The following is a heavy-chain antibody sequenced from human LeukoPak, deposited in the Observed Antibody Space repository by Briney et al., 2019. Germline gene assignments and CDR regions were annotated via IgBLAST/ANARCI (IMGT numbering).Heavy chain of an antibody. D-gene: IGHD1-26*01. CDR2: ISSSSSYI. J-gene: IGHJ4*02. V-gene: IGHV3-21*04. CDR1: GFTFSSYS. CDR3: AKVLVGTIHTPEAY. Sequence: PGGSLRLSCAASGFTFSSYSMNWVRQAPGKGLEWVSSISSSSSYIYYADSVKGRFTISRDNAKNSLYLQMNSLRAEDTAVYYCAKVLVGTIHTPEAYWGQGTLVTVSS.